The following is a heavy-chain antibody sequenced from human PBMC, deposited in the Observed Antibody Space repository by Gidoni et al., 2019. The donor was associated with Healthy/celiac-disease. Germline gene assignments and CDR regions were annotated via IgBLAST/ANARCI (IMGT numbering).Heavy chain of an antibody. Sequence: EVQLVESGGGLVKPGGSLRLSCAASGFPFISYSMNWVRQAPGQGLEWFSSISSSSSYRYYADSVKVRFTTSRDHAKNSLYLQMNSLRAEDTAVYYCARDGYYYDSSGYRYYYYGMDVWGQGTTVTVSS. V-gene: IGHV3-21*01. CDR3: ARDGYYYDSSGYRYYYYGMDV. D-gene: IGHD3-22*01. CDR1: GFPFISYS. CDR2: ISSSSSYR. J-gene: IGHJ6*02.